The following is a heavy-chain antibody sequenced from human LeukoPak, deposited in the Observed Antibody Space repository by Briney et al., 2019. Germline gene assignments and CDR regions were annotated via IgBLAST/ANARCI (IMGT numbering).Heavy chain of an antibody. CDR3: ARGSYNYPQGDY. D-gene: IGHD5-24*01. CDR2: ISAYNGNT. CDR1: GYTFTSYG. V-gene: IGHV1-18*01. J-gene: IGHJ4*02. Sequence: ASVKVSCKACGYTFTSYGISWVRQAPGQRLEWMGWISAYNGNTNYAQKLQGRVTMTTDTSTSTAYMELRSLRSDDTAVYYCARGSYNYPQGDYWGQGTLVTVSS.